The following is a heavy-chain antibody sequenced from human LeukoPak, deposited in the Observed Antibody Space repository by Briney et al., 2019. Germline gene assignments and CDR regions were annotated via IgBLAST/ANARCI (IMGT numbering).Heavy chain of an antibody. V-gene: IGHV3-30*02. J-gene: IGHJ6*03. CDR2: IRYDGSNK. Sequence: PGGSLRLSCAASGFTFSSYGMHWVRQAPGKGLEWVAFIRYDGSNKYYADSVKGRSTISRDNSKNTLYLQMNSLRAEDTAVYYCARGGWNPLRPISYYMDVWGKGTTVTVSS. CDR1: GFTFSSYG. CDR3: ARGGWNPLRPISYYMDV. D-gene: IGHD1-1*01.